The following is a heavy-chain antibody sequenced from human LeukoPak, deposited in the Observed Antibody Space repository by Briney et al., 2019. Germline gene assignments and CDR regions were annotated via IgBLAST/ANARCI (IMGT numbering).Heavy chain of an antibody. Sequence: TGGSLRLSCAASGFTFSSYSMNWVRQAPGKGLEWVSFISSSSSYIYYADSVKGRFTISRDNAKNSLYLQVNSLRAEDTAVYYCAREGEYCSSTSCYQDYWGQGTLVTVSS. CDR1: GFTFSSYS. D-gene: IGHD2-2*01. J-gene: IGHJ4*02. CDR2: ISSSSSYI. CDR3: AREGEYCSSTSCYQDY. V-gene: IGHV3-21*01.